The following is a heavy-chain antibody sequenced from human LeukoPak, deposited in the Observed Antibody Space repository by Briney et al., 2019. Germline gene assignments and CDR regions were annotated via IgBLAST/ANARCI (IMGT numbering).Heavy chain of an antibody. Sequence: TGGSLRLSCAASGYTVSSNYMSWVRQAPGKGLEWVSVIYSGGSTYYADSVKGRFTISRHNSKNTLYLQMNSLRAEDTAVYYCARYLLCAAATPPNAFDIWGQGTMVTVSS. CDR1: GYTVSSNY. V-gene: IGHV3-53*04. D-gene: IGHD2-15*01. CDR3: ARYLLCAAATPPNAFDI. J-gene: IGHJ3*02. CDR2: IYSGGST.